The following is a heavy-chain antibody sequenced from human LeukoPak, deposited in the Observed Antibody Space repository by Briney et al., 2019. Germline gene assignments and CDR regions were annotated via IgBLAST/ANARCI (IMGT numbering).Heavy chain of an antibody. D-gene: IGHD6-13*01. V-gene: IGHV4-34*01. CDR1: GGSFNGYY. Sequence: KPSETLSLTCAVYGGSFNGYYGSWIRQPPGKGLEWIGEINHSGSTNYNPSLKSRVTISVDTSKNQFSLKLSSVTAADTAVYFCARGRVSSSTWYSTYYYYFYMDVWGKGTTVTVSS. J-gene: IGHJ6*03. CDR3: ARGRVSSSTWYSTYYYYFYMDV. CDR2: INHSGST.